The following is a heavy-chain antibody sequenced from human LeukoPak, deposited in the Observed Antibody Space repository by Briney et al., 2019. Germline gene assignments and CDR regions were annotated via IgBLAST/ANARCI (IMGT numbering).Heavy chain of an antibody. J-gene: IGHJ4*02. CDR3: ARLRRNSDRSDFFYYYDH. V-gene: IGHV3-21*01. CDR1: GFTLRSDA. D-gene: IGHD3-22*01. Sequence: GGSLRLSCAAFGFTLRSDAMTWVRQAPGKGLEWVASVNTVSSYIYYADSMRGRFTISRDNAKNSLFLQMNSLRAEDTAVYYCARLRRNSDRSDFFYYYDHWGQGTLVTVSS. CDR2: VNTVSSYI.